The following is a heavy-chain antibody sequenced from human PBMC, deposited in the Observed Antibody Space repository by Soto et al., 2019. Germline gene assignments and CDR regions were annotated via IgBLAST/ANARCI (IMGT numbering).Heavy chain of an antibody. CDR1: GGSVSSGSNY. D-gene: IGHD6-25*01. Sequence: QVQLRESGPGLVQASQTLALVCTVSGGSVSSGSNYWRWSRQRPQGGLEWLGYISYSGTTYYNPYFKSRVTISADTSKHQLSLNLKSVTAADTAVYYCAQSSGRAADGNSGGMDVWGHGTTVT. V-gene: IGHV4-31*03. CDR2: ISYSGTT. J-gene: IGHJ6*02. CDR3: AQSSGRAADGNSGGMDV.